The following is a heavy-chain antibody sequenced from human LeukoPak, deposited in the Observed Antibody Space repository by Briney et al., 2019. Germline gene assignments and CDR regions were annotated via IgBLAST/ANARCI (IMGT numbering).Heavy chain of an antibody. Sequence: SETLSLTCIVSGYSISSGYYWGWIRQPPGNGGKGLEWIASVYHSGANYVNPSLKSRVSTSVDTSKSHFYLTLTSVTAADTAVYFCARASFASGSYYFELWGQGTLIIVSS. CDR3: ARASFASGSYYFEL. CDR2: VYHSGAN. V-gene: IGHV4-38-2*02. J-gene: IGHJ4*02. CDR1: GYSISSGYY. D-gene: IGHD3-10*01.